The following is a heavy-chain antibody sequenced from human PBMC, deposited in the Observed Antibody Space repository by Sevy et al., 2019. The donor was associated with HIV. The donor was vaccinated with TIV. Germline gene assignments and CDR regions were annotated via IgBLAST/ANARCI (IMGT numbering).Heavy chain of an antibody. CDR2: IWYDGSSK. CDR1: QFNFDTYA. CDR3: ATNMVHAGAYDSYFNF. Sequence: GGSLRLSCVASQFNFDTYAIHWVRQAPGKGLEWVAMIWYDGSSKDYAESVKGRFAISRDNSQSTAFLQMNSLRAEDTGVYYCATNMVHAGAYDSYFNFWGQGSLVTVSS. D-gene: IGHD3-10*01. V-gene: IGHV3-33*01. J-gene: IGHJ4*02.